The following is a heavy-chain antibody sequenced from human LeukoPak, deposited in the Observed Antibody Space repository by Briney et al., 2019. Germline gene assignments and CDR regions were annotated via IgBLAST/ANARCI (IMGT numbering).Heavy chain of an antibody. V-gene: IGHV4-4*02. CDR1: GGSISSSNW. CDR2: IYHSGST. CDR3: ARDGPDSSGYYYVY. D-gene: IGHD3-22*01. J-gene: IGHJ4*02. Sequence: PSETLSLTCAVSGGSISSSNWWSWVRQPPGKGLEWIGEIYHSGSTNYNPSLKSRVTISVDKSKNQFSLKLSSVTAADTAVYYCARDGPDSSGYYYVYWGQGTLVTVSS.